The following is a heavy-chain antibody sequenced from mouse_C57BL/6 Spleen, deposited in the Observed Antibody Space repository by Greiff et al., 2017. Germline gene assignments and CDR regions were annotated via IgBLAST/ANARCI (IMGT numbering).Heavy chain of an antibody. CDR3: ARATMGY. Sequence: QVQLQQPGAELVMPGASVKLSCKASGYTFTSYWMHWVKQRPGQGLEWIGEIDPSDSYTNYNQKFKGKSTLTVDKSSSTAYMQLSSLTSEDSAVYYCARATMGYWGQGTSVTVSS. CDR1: GYTFTSYW. J-gene: IGHJ4*01. V-gene: IGHV1-69*01. CDR2: IDPSDSYT.